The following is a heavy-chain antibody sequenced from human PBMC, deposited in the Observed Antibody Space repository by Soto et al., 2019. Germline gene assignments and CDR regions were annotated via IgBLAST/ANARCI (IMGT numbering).Heavy chain of an antibody. CDR1: GYTFTSYY. Sequence: VSVKVSCKASGYTFTSYYMHWVRQAPGQGLEWMGIINPSGGSTSYAQKFQGRVTMTRDTSTSTAYMELRSLRSDDTAVYYCARESPPPDYWGQGTRVTVSS. V-gene: IGHV1-46*01. J-gene: IGHJ4*02. CDR3: ARESPPPDY. CDR2: INPSGGST.